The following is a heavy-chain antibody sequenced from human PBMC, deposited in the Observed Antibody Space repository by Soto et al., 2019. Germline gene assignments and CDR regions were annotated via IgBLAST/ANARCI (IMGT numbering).Heavy chain of an antibody. J-gene: IGHJ3*02. CDR1: GFTFSSYG. CDR3: AKDNGSGCDWLRVGDASDI. Sequence: QVQLVESGGGVVQPGRSLRLSCAASGFTFSSYGMHWVRQAPGKGLEWVAVISYDGSNKYYADSVKGRLTISRDNSTNTLYLKMNSLRGEDTDVYYCAKDNGSGCDWLRVGDASDIWGQLTMVTVSA. V-gene: IGHV3-30*18. D-gene: IGHD5-12*01. CDR2: ISYDGSNK.